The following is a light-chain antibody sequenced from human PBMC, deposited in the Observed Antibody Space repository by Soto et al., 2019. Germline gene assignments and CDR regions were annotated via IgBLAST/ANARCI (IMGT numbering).Light chain of an antibody. CDR2: GAS. Sequence: EIVLTQSPVTLSVSPGERATLSCRPSQGITTTLVWYQQNPGQAPSLLIYGASTRATGVPARFSGSGSGTEFTLTISSLQSEDFAVYYCQQYNSWVTFGGGTKVEIK. CDR1: QGITTT. CDR3: QQYNSWVT. V-gene: IGKV3-15*01. J-gene: IGKJ4*01.